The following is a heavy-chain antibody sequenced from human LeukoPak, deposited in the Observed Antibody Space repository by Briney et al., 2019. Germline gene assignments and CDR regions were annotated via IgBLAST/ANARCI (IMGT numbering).Heavy chain of an antibody. CDR3: ARRPSGASTLDY. J-gene: IGHJ4*02. D-gene: IGHD6-25*01. Sequence: GESLKISCKGSGYSFTSYWITWVRQMPGKGLEWMGRIDPSDSYTNYSPSFQGHVTISADKSISTAYLQWSSLKASDTAMYYCARRPSGASTLDYWGQGTLVTVSS. CDR2: IDPSDSYT. V-gene: IGHV5-10-1*01. CDR1: GYSFTSYW.